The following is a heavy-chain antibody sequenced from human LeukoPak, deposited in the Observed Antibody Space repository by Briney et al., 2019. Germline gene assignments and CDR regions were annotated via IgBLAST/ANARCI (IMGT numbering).Heavy chain of an antibody. J-gene: IGHJ5*02. CDR1: GDSISSYY. CDR2: MYYSGST. V-gene: IGHV4-59*01. D-gene: IGHD1-26*01. CDR3: ARGIIVGATWGENYNCFDP. Sequence: MPSETLSLTCTVSGDSISSYYWSWIRLPPGKGLEWIGYMYYSGSTNYNPSLKSRVTISVDTSKNQFSLKLSSVTAADTAVYYCARGIIVGATWGENYNCFDPWGQGTLVTVSS.